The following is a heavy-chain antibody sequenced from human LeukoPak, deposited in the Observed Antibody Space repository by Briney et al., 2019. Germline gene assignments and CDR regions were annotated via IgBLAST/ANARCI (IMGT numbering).Heavy chain of an antibody. J-gene: IGHJ4*02. D-gene: IGHD5-18*01. Sequence: PSETLSLTCTVSGGSISSSSYYWGWIRQPPGKGLEWIGSIYYSGSTYYNPSLKSRVTISVDTSKNQFSLKLSSVTAADTAVYYCARVFPFEYSYGYYFDYWGQGTLVTVSS. CDR2: IYYSGST. CDR3: ARVFPFEYSYGYYFDY. CDR1: GGSISSSSYY. V-gene: IGHV4-39*07.